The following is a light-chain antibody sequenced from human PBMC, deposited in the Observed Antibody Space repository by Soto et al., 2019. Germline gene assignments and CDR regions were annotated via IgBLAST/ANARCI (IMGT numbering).Light chain of an antibody. J-gene: IGLJ2*01. CDR2: EVS. CDR1: SSDIGAYNY. CDR3: SSYTNNNTVV. V-gene: IGLV2-14*01. Sequence: QSVLTQPASVSGSPGQSITISCTGTSSDIGAYNYVSWYQQHPGKAPKFMIYEVSNRPSGVSNRFSGSKSGNTASLTISGLQTEDEADYYCSSYTNNNTVVFGGGTQLTVL.